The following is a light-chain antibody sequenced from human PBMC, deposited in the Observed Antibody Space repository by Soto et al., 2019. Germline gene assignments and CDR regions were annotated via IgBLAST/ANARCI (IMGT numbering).Light chain of an antibody. J-gene: IGKJ5*01. CDR3: QQANAFPLT. CDR1: QGISSW. CDR2: AAS. V-gene: IGKV1D-12*01. Sequence: PITQYPSYVSASVGDRITITCRASQGISSWLAWYQQKKGKAPKXXIYAASSLQSGVPSRFSGSGSGTHFNLTISSLQTEDFATYYCQQANAFPLTFGQGTRLEIK.